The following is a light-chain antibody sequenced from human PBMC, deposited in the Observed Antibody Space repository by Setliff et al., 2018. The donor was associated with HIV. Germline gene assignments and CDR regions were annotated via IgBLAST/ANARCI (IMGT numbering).Light chain of an antibody. J-gene: IGLJ1*01. CDR1: SSDVVAYNL. CDR2: DVS. V-gene: IGLV2-11*01. CDR3: CSYAGSYTYV. Sequence: QPASVSGSPGQSITISCTGPSSDVVAYNLVSWYQQHPGKAPKFMIYDVSKRPSGVPDRFSGSKSGNTASLTISGLQAEDEADYYCCSYAGSYTYVFGTGTKV.